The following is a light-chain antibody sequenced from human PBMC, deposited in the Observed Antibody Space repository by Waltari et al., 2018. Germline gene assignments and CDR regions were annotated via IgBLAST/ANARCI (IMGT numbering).Light chain of an antibody. V-gene: IGLV2-14*03. J-gene: IGLJ3*02. CDR1: SSDVGGYDY. CDR2: DVV. CDR3: CAYKRGATWV. Sequence: QSVLTQPASVSGSPGQSITISCTGTSSDVGGYDYVSWYQQSPGKAPKIIIYDVVKRPSGVSTRFSASKADNTASLTISGRQAEDEGDYYCCAYKRGATWVFGGGTALTVL.